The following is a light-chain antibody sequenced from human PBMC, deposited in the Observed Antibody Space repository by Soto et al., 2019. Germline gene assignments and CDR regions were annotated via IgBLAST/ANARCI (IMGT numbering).Light chain of an antibody. CDR1: SGSVSTSYY. J-gene: IGLJ3*02. Sequence: QTVVTQEPSFSMSPGGTVTLTCGLSSGSVSTSYYPSWYQQTPGQAPRTLIYNINSRSSGVPDRFSGSILGNKAALTITGAQADDESDYYCVLYMGSGISLFGGGTKLTVL. CDR2: NIN. V-gene: IGLV8-61*01. CDR3: VLYMGSGISL.